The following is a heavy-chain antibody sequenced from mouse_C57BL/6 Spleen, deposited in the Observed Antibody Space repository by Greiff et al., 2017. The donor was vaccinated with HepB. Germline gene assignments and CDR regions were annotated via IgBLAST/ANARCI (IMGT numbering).Heavy chain of an antibody. Sequence: QVQLQQSGPELVKPGASVKISCKASGYAFSSSWMNWVKQRPGKGLEWIGRIYPGDGDTNYNGKFKGKATLTADKSSSTAYMQLSSLTSEDSAVYFCARKGFYYYGSSPYYFDYWGQGTTLTVSS. CDR1: GYAFSSSW. V-gene: IGHV1-82*01. J-gene: IGHJ2*01. CDR2: IYPGDGDT. D-gene: IGHD1-1*01. CDR3: ARKGFYYYGSSPYYFDY.